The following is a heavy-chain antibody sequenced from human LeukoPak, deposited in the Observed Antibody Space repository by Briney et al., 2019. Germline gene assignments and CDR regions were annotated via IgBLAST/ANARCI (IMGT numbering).Heavy chain of an antibody. CDR2: ISRNSGSI. J-gene: IGHJ4*02. D-gene: IGHD3-10*01. CDR1: GFTFDDYA. Sequence: PGGSLRLSCAASGFTFDDYAMHWVRQAPGKGLEWVSGISRNSGSIGYADSVKGRFTISRDNAKNSLYLQMNSLRAEDTALYYCAKDSLLWLGELSPISIDYWGQGTLVTVSS. CDR3: AKDSLLWLGELSPISIDY. V-gene: IGHV3-9*01.